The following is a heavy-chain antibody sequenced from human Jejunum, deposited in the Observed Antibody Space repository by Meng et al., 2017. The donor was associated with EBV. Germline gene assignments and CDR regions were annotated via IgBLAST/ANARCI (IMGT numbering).Heavy chain of an antibody. CDR3: AHRRLEEGSVTTGFDY. J-gene: IGHJ4*02. Sequence: TSMASGRTGATPTQPRTPPCPLFGFSPTTSGVGLGGISQPPGKALEWLALIYWNDDKQYSPSLKRRLTITKDTSKNQVVLTMTNMDPVDTGTYYCAHRRLEEGSVTTGFDYWGQGALVTVSS. D-gene: IGHD1-1*01. V-gene: IGHV2-5*01. CDR1: GFSPTTSGVG. CDR2: IYWNDDK.